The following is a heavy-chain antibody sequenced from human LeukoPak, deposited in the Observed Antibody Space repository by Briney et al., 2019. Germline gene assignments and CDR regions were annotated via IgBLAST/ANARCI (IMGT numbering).Heavy chain of an antibody. CDR3: ARGYSFWSGYNYKANGLFDS. D-gene: IGHD3-3*01. V-gene: IGHV1-8*01. CDR2: MNPNSGNT. J-gene: IGHJ4*02. CDR1: GYTFTSYD. Sequence: ASVKVSCKASGYTFTSYDINWVRQATGQGLEWMGWMNPNSGNTGYAQKFQGRVTMTRNTSISTAYMELSSLRSEDTAVYYCARGYSFWSGYNYKANGLFDSWGQGTLVTVSS.